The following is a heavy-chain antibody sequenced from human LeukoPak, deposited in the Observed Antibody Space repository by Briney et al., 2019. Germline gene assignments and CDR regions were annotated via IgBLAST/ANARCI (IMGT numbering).Heavy chain of an antibody. CDR1: GFTVSTYW. CDR3: ARGHYDDYE. J-gene: IGHJ4*02. CDR2: IKEHGSET. Sequence: GGSLRLSCAASGFTVSTYWMNWVRQAPGKGLEWVANIKEHGSETYYVDSVRGRFTISRDNAKNSLYLQMNSLGAEDTAVYYCARGHYDDYEWGRGTLVTVSS. D-gene: IGHD3-16*01. V-gene: IGHV3-7*01.